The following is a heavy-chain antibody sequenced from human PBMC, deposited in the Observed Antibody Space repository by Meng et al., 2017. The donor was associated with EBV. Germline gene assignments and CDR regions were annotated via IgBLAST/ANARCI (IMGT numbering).Heavy chain of an antibody. Sequence: QVQLVQAGAEVKKPGASVKVSYKASGYTFTSYGISWVRQAPGQGLEWMGWISAYNGNTNYAQKLQGRVTMTTDTSTSTAYMELRSLRSDDTAVYYCARDGRLYDTPSPFDYWGQGTLVTVSS. CDR2: ISAYNGNT. CDR3: ARDGRLYDTPSPFDY. V-gene: IGHV1-18*01. D-gene: IGHD3-22*01. CDR1: GYTFTSYG. J-gene: IGHJ4*02.